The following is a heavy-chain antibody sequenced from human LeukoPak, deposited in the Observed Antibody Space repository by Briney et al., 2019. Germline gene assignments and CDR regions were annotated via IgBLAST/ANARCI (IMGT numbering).Heavy chain of an antibody. CDR1: GYTFTGYY. J-gene: IGHJ5*02. CDR2: INPNSGGT. Sequence: ASVKVSCKASGYTFTGYYMHWVRQAPGQGLEWMGWINPNSGGTNYAQKFQGRVTMTRDTSISTAYMELSRLRSDDTAVYYCARGPMVRGVIPFDPWGQGTLVTVSS. CDR3: ARGPMVRGVIPFDP. D-gene: IGHD3-10*01. V-gene: IGHV1-2*02.